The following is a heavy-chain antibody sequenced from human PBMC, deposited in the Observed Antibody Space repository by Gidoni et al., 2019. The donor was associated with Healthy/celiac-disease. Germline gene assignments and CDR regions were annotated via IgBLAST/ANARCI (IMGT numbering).Heavy chain of an antibody. CDR2: INHSGST. V-gene: IGHV4-34*01. CDR1: GGSFSGYY. Sequence: QVQLQQWGAGLLKPSETLSLTCAVYGGSFSGYYWSWIRQPPGKGLEWIGEINHSGSTNYNPSLKSRVTISVDTSKNQFSLKLSSVTAADTAVYYCARRLTIFGVLYFDYWGQGTLVTVSS. D-gene: IGHD3-3*01. J-gene: IGHJ4*02. CDR3: ARRLTIFGVLYFDY.